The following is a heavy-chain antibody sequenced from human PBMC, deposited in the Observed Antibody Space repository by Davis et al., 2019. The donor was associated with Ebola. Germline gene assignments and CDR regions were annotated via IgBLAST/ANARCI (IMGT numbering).Heavy chain of an antibody. CDR3: ARGSGSRYFDWSIDY. V-gene: IGHV1-69*11. CDR2: IIPILGTA. J-gene: IGHJ4*02. D-gene: IGHD3-9*01. Sequence: SVKVSCRASGYTFTSYAMHWVRQAPGQGLEWMGRIIPILGTANYAQKFQGRVTITADESTSTAYMELSSLRSEDTAVYYCARGSGSRYFDWSIDYWGQGTLVTVSS. CDR1: GYTFTSYA.